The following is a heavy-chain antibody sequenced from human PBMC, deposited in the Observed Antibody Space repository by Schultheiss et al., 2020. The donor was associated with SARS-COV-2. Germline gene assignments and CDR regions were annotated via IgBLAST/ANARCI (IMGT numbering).Heavy chain of an antibody. V-gene: IGHV4-34*01. Sequence: SETLSLTCTVSGGSISSYYWSWIRQPPGKGLEWIGEINHSGSTNYNPSLKSRVTISVDTSKNQFSLKLSSVTAADTAVYYCARGPKTLVGASLDWGQGTLVTVSS. J-gene: IGHJ4*02. D-gene: IGHD1-26*01. CDR1: GGSISSYY. CDR2: INHSGST. CDR3: ARGPKTLVGASLD.